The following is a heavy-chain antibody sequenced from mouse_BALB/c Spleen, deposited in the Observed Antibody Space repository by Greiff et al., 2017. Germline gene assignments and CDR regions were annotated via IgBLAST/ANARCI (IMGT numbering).Heavy chain of an antibody. CDR2: INPGSGGT. D-gene: IGHD2-1*01. V-gene: IGHV1-54*01. Sequence: QVQLQQSGAELVRPGTSVKVSCKASGYAFTNYLIEWVKQRPGQGLEWIGVINPGSGGTNYNEKFKGKATLTADKSSSTAYMQLSSLTSDDSAVYFCARVGNLRGAMDYWGQGTSVTVSS. J-gene: IGHJ4*01. CDR1: GYAFTNYL. CDR3: ARVGNLRGAMDY.